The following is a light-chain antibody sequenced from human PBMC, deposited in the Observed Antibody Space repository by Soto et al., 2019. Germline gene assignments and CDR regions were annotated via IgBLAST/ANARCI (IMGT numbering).Light chain of an antibody. J-gene: IGKJ2*01. Sequence: EIVLTQSPGTLSLSPGERATLSCRASQSVSSSYIAWYQQKPGQAPRLLIYAASSRATGIPDRFSGSGSGTDFTLTISRLEPEDFAVYYCQQYGSRTYTFGQGNKLQIK. CDR2: AAS. CDR1: QSVSSSY. CDR3: QQYGSRTYT. V-gene: IGKV3-20*01.